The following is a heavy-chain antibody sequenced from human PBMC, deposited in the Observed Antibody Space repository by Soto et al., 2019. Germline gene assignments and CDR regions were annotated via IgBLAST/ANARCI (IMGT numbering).Heavy chain of an antibody. Sequence: ASVKVSCKASGYTFTSYYMHWVRQAPGQGLEWMGIINPSGGSTSYAQKFQGRVTMTRDTSTSTVYMELSSLRSEDTAVYYCARVPSDYYGSGTSAPPWFDPWGQGTLVTVSS. CDR3: ARVPSDYYGSGTSAPPWFDP. CDR1: GYTFTSYY. D-gene: IGHD3-10*01. J-gene: IGHJ5*02. V-gene: IGHV1-46*01. CDR2: INPSGGST.